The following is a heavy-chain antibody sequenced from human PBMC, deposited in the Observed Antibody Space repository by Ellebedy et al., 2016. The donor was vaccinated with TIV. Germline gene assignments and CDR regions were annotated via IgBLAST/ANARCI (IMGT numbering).Heavy chain of an antibody. D-gene: IGHD3-16*01. CDR3: TTGGMNTLR. J-gene: IGHJ4*02. V-gene: IGHV3-15*07. CDR1: GFTFSNAW. CDR2: ITSKADGGPA. Sequence: GESLKISCAASGFTFSNAWMNWVRQAPGKGLEWVGRITSKADGGPADYAAPVKGRFTISRDDSKNTLYLQLNSLKTEDTAVYYCTTGGMNTLRWGQGALITVSS.